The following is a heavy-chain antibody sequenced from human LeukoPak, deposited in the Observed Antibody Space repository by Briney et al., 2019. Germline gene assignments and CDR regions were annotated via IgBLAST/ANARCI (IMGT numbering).Heavy chain of an antibody. CDR2: FDSENNKM. CDR3: ATDRVYRSSGRSWGFFDY. D-gene: IGHD6-19*01. CDR1: EYSLSDLS. Sequence: ASVKVSCKISEYSLSDLSIHWVREAPGERLEWMGGFDSENNKMVYSQKFQGRVTMTEDTSADTAYMELTSLRSEDTAVYFCATDRVYRSSGRSWGFFDYWGQGTLVIVSS. V-gene: IGHV1-24*01. J-gene: IGHJ4*02.